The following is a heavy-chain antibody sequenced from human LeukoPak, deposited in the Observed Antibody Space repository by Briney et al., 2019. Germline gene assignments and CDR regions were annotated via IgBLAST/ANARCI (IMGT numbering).Heavy chain of an antibody. D-gene: IGHD3-22*01. J-gene: IGHJ4*02. V-gene: IGHV3-48*01. Sequence: PGGSLRLSCAASGLTFNNYSMNWVRQAPGKGLEWVSYISSSSRTKEYADSVKGRFTISRDNAKNSLYLQMNSLRAEDTAVYYCVRDWYDSSGSVLETESYFDYWGQGTLVTVSS. CDR1: GLTFNNYS. CDR2: ISSSSRTK. CDR3: VRDWYDSSGSVLETESYFDY.